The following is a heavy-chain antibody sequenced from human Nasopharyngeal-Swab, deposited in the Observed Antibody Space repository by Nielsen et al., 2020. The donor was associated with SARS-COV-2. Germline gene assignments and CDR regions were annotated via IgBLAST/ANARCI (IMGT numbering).Heavy chain of an antibody. J-gene: IGHJ6*02. CDR3: TYSSSWYFYGMDV. Sequence: SETLSLTCTVSGYSISSGYYWGWIRQPPGKGLVWFGSIYHSGSTYYNPSLKSRVTISVYTSKNQFSLKLSSVTAADTAVYYCTYSSSWYFYGMDVWGQGTTVTVSS. CDR2: IYHSGST. CDR1: GYSISSGYY. D-gene: IGHD6-13*01. V-gene: IGHV4-38-2*02.